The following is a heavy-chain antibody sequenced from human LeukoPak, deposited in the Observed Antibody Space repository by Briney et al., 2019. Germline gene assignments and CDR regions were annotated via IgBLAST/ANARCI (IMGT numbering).Heavy chain of an antibody. CDR3: ANNEYSYPNDY. Sequence: GGSLRLSCAASGFTCSSYAMSWVRQAPGKGLEWVSAISGSGGSTYYADSVKGRFTISRDNSKNTLYLQMNSLRAEDTAVYYCANNEYSYPNDYWGQGTLVTVSS. CDR2: ISGSGGST. D-gene: IGHD5-18*01. V-gene: IGHV3-23*01. J-gene: IGHJ4*02. CDR1: GFTCSSYA.